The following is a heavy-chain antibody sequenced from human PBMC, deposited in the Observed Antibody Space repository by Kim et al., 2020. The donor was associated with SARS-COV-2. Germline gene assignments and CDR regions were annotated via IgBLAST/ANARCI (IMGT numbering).Heavy chain of an antibody. Sequence: SETLSLTCTVSGGSISSDYWSWIRQPPGMGPEYLGYIDYSGSTNYNPSLKSRVTISLDTSKNQFSLKLSSVTAADTAVYYCARYTAIVVAFDYWGQG. CDR2: IDYSGST. CDR1: GGSISSDY. V-gene: IGHV4-59*08. D-gene: IGHD3-22*01. CDR3: ARYTAIVVAFDY. J-gene: IGHJ4*02.